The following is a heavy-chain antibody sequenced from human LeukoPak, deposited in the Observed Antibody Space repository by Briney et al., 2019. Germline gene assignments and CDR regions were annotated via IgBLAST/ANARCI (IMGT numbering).Heavy chain of an antibody. CDR3: ARLQGPRLLSKFDWSSKRRWFDP. J-gene: IGHJ5*02. CDR2: INHSGST. V-gene: IGHV4-39*07. CDR1: GGSISSSSYY. D-gene: IGHD3-9*01. Sequence: PSETLSLTCTVSGGSISSSSYYWGWIRQPPGKGLEWIGEINHSGSTNYNPSLKSRVTISVDTSKNQFSLKLSSVTAADTAVYYCARLQGPRLLSKFDWSSKRRWFDPWGQGTLVTVSS.